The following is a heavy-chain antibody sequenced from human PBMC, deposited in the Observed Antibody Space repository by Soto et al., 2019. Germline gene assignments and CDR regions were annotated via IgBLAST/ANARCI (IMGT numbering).Heavy chain of an antibody. CDR3: ANTLAVAGPGYYYGMDV. Sequence: PGGSLRLSCSASGFTFSSYAMHWVRQAPGKGLEYVSAISSNGGSTYYADSVKGRFTISRDSSKNTLYLQMSSLRAEDTAVYYCANTLAVAGPGYYYGMDVWGQGTTVTVSS. D-gene: IGHD6-13*01. CDR1: GFTFSSYA. V-gene: IGHV3-64D*08. J-gene: IGHJ6*02. CDR2: ISSNGGST.